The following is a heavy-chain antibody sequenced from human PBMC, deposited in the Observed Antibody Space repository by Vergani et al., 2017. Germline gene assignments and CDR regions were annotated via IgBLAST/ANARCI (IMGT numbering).Heavy chain of an antibody. CDR3: ARDRGTRTYSSSWRDAFDI. CDR2: ISSSGSTK. CDR1: GFTFSDYY. V-gene: IGHV3-11*01. J-gene: IGHJ3*02. D-gene: IGHD6-13*01. Sequence: QVQLVESGGGLVKPGGSLRLSCAASGFTFSDYYMSWIRQAPGKGLEWVSYISSSGSTKYYADSVQGRFTISRDNAKNSLYLQMNSLRAVDTAVYYCARDRGTRTYSSSWRDAFDIWGQGTMVTVSS.